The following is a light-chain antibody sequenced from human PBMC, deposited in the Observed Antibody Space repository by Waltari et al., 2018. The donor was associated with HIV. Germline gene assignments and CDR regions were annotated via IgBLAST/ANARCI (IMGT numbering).Light chain of an antibody. V-gene: IGLV1-44*01. Sequence: QSVLTQPPSASGTPGQRVTISCSGSSSNIGSNTVNWYQQLPGTAPKLLIYSNNQRPSGGPDRFSGSKSGTSAPLAISGLQSEDEADYYCAAWDDSLNGRVFGGGTKLTVL. CDR1: SSNIGSNT. J-gene: IGLJ2*01. CDR2: SNN. CDR3: AAWDDSLNGRV.